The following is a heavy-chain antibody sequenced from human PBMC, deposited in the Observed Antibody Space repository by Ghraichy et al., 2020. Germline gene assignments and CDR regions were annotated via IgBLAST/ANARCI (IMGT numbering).Heavy chain of an antibody. D-gene: IGHD1-1*01. CDR3: TRDLEYFGMDV. Sequence: GGSLRLSCTASGFTFGDYAMSWVRQAPGKGLEWVSFIRRKAYGGTTEYAASVRGRFSISRDDSKSIAYLQMNSLKTEDTAVYYCTRDLEYFGMDVWGQGTTVTVSS. J-gene: IGHJ6*02. CDR1: GFTFGDYA. V-gene: IGHV3-49*04. CDR2: IRRKAYGGTT.